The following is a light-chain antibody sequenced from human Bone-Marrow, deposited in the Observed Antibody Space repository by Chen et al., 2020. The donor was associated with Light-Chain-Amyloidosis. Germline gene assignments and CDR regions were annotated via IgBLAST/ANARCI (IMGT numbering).Light chain of an antibody. CDR1: NSDIGGYDY. CDR2: DVN. J-gene: IGLJ3*02. Sequence: QSALTQPHSVSGSPGPSVTISCTGTNSDIGGYDYVSWYPQDPGTAPKLIIYDVNKRPSGVPDRFSASKSANTAFLTISGLQADDEAEYHCCAYAGTYTWLFGGGTRLTVL. CDR3: CAYAGTYTWL. V-gene: IGLV2-11*01.